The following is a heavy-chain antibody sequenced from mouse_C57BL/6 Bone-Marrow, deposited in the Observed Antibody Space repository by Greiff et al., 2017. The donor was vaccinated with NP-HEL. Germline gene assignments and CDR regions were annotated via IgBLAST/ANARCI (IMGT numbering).Heavy chain of an antibody. J-gene: IGHJ2*01. CDR1: GYTFTSYW. CDR2: IDPSDSYT. D-gene: IGHD2-3*01. V-gene: IGHV1-69*01. CDR3: ARPCFYDGYTFDY. Sequence: QVQLQQPGAELVMPGASVKLSCKASGYTFTSYWMHWVKQRPGQGLEWIGEIDPSDSYTNYNQKFKGKSTLTVDKSSSTAYMQLSSLTSEDSAVYYCARPCFYDGYTFDYWGQGTTLTVSS.